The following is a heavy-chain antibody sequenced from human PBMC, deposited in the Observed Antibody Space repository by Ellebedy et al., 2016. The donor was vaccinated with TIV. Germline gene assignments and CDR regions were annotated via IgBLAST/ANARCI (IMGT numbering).Heavy chain of an antibody. J-gene: IGHJ6*03. CDR3: AREVVYAMDV. CDR1: GGSISSYY. V-gene: IGHV4-59*13. Sequence: SETLSLXXTVSGGSISSYYWSWIRQPPGKGLEWIGYIYYSGSTNYNPSLKSQVTISVDTSKNQFSLKLSSVTAADTAVYYCAREVVYAMDVWGKGTTVTVSS. CDR2: IYYSGST. D-gene: IGHD3-16*01.